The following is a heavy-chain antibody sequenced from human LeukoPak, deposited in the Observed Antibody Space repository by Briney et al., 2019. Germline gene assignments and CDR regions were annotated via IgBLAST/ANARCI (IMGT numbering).Heavy chain of an antibody. V-gene: IGHV3-21*04. J-gene: IGHJ6*02. Sequence: PGGSLRLSCAASGFTFSSYSMNWVRQAPGKGLEWVSSISGSSSYIYYADSVKGRFTISRDNAKNSLYLQMNSLRAEDTAVYYCARDSLAAAGPGDYYGMDVWGQGTTVTVSS. D-gene: IGHD6-13*01. CDR1: GFTFSSYS. CDR3: ARDSLAAAGPGDYYGMDV. CDR2: ISGSSSYI.